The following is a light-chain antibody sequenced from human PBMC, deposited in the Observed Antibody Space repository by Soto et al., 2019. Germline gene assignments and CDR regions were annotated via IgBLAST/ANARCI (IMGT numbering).Light chain of an antibody. CDR2: DTS. V-gene: IGKV1-39*01. Sequence: DIKMTQSPSFLSASVGDRVAIPCRASQTISTFLNWYQWKPGKAPKLLITDTSTLRSGVPSRFSGSGSGTDFTLTITSMQPEDFAIYYCQQSYSIPVTFGGGTTVEVK. J-gene: IGKJ4*01. CDR1: QTISTF. CDR3: QQSYSIPVT.